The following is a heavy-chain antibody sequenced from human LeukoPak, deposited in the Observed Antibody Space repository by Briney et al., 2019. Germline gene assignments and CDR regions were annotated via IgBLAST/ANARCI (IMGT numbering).Heavy chain of an antibody. Sequence: SETLSLTCIVSGGSLSSSSYYWGWIRQPPGKGLEWIGSVYYSGSTYYNPSLRSRVTISIDTSKNQFSLKVTSLTAADTAVYYCASLSGDILTGPLPPYYYYMDVWGKGTTVTISS. CDR2: VYYSGST. CDR3: ASLSGDILTGPLPPYYYYMDV. CDR1: GGSLSSSSYY. J-gene: IGHJ6*03. D-gene: IGHD3-9*01. V-gene: IGHV4-39*07.